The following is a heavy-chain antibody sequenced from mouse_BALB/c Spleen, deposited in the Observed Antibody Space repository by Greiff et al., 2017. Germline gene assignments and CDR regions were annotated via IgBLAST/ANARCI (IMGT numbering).Heavy chain of an antibody. Sequence: EVKLMESGGGLVKPGGSLKLSCAASGFTFSSYAMSWVRQTPEKRLEWVASISSGGSTYYPDSVKGRFTISRDNARNILYLQMSSLRSEDTAMYYCARAGANYYGSTAMDYWGQGTSVTVSS. V-gene: IGHV5-6-5*01. CDR1: GFTFSSYA. J-gene: IGHJ4*01. CDR3: ARAGANYYGSTAMDY. CDR2: ISSGGST. D-gene: IGHD1-1*01.